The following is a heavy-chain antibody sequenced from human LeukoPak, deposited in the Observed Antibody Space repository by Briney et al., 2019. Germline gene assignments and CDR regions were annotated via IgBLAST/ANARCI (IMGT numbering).Heavy chain of an antibody. CDR2: INHSGST. J-gene: IGHJ3*02. Sequence: SETLSLXCAVYGGSFSGYYWSWSRQPPGKGLEWIGEINHSGSTNYNPSLKSRVTISVDTSKNQFSLKLSSVTAADTAVYYCASILHYYDPSSEAFDIWGQGTMVTVSS. V-gene: IGHV4-34*01. CDR3: ASILHYYDPSSEAFDI. D-gene: IGHD3-22*01. CDR1: GGSFSGYY.